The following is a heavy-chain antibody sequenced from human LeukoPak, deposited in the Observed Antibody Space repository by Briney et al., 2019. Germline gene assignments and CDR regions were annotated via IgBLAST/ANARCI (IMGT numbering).Heavy chain of an antibody. Sequence: TLSLTCTVSGGSISSYYWSWIRQPPGKALEWLARIDWDDDKFYSTSLKTRLTISKDTSKNQVVLTMTNMDPVDTATYYCARKDSSGYEDWGQGTLVTVSS. CDR3: ARKDSSGYED. J-gene: IGHJ4*02. D-gene: IGHD3-22*01. CDR1: GGSISSYYW. V-gene: IGHV2-70*16. CDR2: IDWDDDK.